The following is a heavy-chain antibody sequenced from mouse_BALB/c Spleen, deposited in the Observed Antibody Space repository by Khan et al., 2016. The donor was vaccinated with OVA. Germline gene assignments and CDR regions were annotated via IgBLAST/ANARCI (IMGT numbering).Heavy chain of an antibody. D-gene: IGHD2-2*01. CDR1: GYSFTTYY. J-gene: IGHJ3*01. CDR2: IDPFSGGT. Sequence: VRLKQSGPELMKPGASVKISCKASGYSFTTYYIHWMMQSHGKSLEWIGYIDPFSGGTTYNQKFKGKATLTVDRSSSTAYIHLSNLTSEDSAVYYCTRHGYVAWFTYWGQGTLVTVSS. CDR3: TRHGYVAWFTY. V-gene: IGHV1S135*01.